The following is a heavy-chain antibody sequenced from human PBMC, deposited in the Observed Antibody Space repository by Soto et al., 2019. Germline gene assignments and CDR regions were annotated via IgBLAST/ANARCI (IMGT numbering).Heavy chain of an antibody. Sequence: ASVKVSCKASGYTFTGYYMHWVRQAPGQGLEWMGWINPNSGGTNYAQKFQGRVTMTRDTSISTAYMELSRLRCEDTAVYYCARPSGSNCRFRYYYTMDVWGQGTTDTLS. CDR3: ARPSGSNCRFRYYYTMDV. J-gene: IGHJ6*02. V-gene: IGHV1-2*02. D-gene: IGHD7-27*01. CDR2: INPNSGGT. CDR1: GYTFTGYY.